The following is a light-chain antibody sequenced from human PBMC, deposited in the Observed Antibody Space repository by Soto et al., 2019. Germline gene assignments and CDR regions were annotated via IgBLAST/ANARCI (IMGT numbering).Light chain of an antibody. CDR3: AAWDDSSVV. V-gene: IGLV1-47*01. CDR2: RNN. Sequence: QLVLTQPPSASATPGQRVTISCSGSSSNIGTNYVYWYQHLPGTAPKLLIYRNNQRPSGVPDRFSGSKSGTSASLAISGLRSEDEADYYCAAWDDSSVVFGGGTKLTVL. CDR1: SSNIGTNY. J-gene: IGLJ2*01.